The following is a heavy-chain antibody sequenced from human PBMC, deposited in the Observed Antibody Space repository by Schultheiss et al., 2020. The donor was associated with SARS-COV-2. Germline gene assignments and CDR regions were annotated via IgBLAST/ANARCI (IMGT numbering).Heavy chain of an antibody. J-gene: IGHJ4*02. CDR1: GGSISSYY. CDR2: IYYSGST. Sequence: SETLSLTFTVSGGSISSYYWSWIRQPPGKGLEWIGYIYYSGSTNYNPSLKSRVTISVDTSKNQFSLKLSSVTAADTAVYYCARQGMATNRGFDYWGQGTLVTVSS. D-gene: IGHD5-24*01. V-gene: IGHV4-59*08. CDR3: ARQGMATNRGFDY.